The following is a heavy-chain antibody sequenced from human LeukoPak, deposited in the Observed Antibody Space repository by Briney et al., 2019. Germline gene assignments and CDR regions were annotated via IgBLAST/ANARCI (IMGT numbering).Heavy chain of an antibody. CDR3: AREVRGDAFDI. D-gene: IGHD3-16*01. V-gene: IGHV4-59*01. CDR1: GGSISSYY. CDR2: IYYSGST. J-gene: IGHJ3*02. Sequence: SETLSLTCTVSGGSISSYYWSWIRQPPGKGLEWIGYIYYSGSTNYNPPLKSRVTISVDTSKNQFSLKLSSVTAADTAVYYCAREVRGDAFDIWGQGTMVTVSS.